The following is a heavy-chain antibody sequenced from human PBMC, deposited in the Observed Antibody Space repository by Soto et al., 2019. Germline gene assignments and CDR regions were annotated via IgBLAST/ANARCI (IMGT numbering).Heavy chain of an antibody. CDR1: GGSISSSPYY. Sequence: LQLQESGPGLVKPSETLSLTCTVSGGSISSSPYYWGWIRQPPGKGLEWIGNIYYNGNTFYNPSLKSRVTISVNTSKNQFSLKLSSVTAADTAVYYCARQGPLSNNWNQLDYWGQGTLVTVSS. CDR2: IYYNGNT. CDR3: ARQGPLSNNWNQLDY. D-gene: IGHD1-1*01. V-gene: IGHV4-39*01. J-gene: IGHJ4*02.